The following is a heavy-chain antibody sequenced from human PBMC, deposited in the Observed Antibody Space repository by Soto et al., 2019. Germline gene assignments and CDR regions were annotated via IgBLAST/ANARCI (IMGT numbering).Heavy chain of an antibody. CDR2: IKQDGSEK. Sequence: GGSLRLSCAASGFTFSSYWMSWVRQAPGKGLEWVANIKQDGSEKYYVDSAKGRFTISRDNAKNSLYLQMNSLRAEDTAVYYCARVYLEDIVLMVYAIEYYFDYWGQGTLVTVSS. D-gene: IGHD2-8*01. CDR1: GFTFSSYW. J-gene: IGHJ4*02. CDR3: ARVYLEDIVLMVYAIEYYFDY. V-gene: IGHV3-7*01.